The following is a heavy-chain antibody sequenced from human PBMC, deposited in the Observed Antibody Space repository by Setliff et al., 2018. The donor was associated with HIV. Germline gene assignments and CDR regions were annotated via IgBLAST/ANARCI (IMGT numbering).Heavy chain of an antibody. V-gene: IGHV4-34*01. CDR3: ARVPIAVAGTVDY. CDR2: INHSGST. D-gene: IGHD6-19*01. Sequence: SETLSLTCAVYGGSFSGYYWSWIRQPPGKGLEWIGEINHSGSTNYNPSLKSRVTISVDTSKNQFSLKLSSVTAADTAVYYCARVPIAVAGTVDYWGQGTLVTVSS. CDR1: GGSFSGYY. J-gene: IGHJ4*02.